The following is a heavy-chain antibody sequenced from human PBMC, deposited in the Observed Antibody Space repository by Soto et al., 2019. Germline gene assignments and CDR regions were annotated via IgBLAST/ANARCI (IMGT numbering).Heavy chain of an antibody. J-gene: IGHJ4*02. CDR2: ISYSAKT. D-gene: IGHD3-22*01. CDR1: GYSITSGFY. CDR3: TRGAGAPWVRFDS. Sequence: TCGVSGYSITSGFYWGWVRQSPGKGLEWIGSISYSAKTFYNPSLASRLSIAVDTSMNQFSLRLTSVTAADTALYYCTRGAGAPWVRFDSWGQGTLVTVSS. V-gene: IGHV4-38-2*01.